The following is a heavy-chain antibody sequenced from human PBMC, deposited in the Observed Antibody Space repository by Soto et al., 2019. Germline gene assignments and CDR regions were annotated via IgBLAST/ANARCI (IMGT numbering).Heavy chain of an antibody. CDR2: IKQDGSEQ. CDR1: GFTLSSYW. V-gene: IGHV3-7*01. D-gene: IGHD3-22*01. Sequence: PGGSLRLSCAASGFTLSSYWMSWVRQAPGKGLEWVAHIKQDGSEQYYVDSVKGRFTISRDNAKNSLYLQMNSLRAEDTAVYYCAREVNYYDSSGYYYYYGMDVWGQGTTVTVSS. J-gene: IGHJ6*02. CDR3: AREVNYYDSSGYYYYYGMDV.